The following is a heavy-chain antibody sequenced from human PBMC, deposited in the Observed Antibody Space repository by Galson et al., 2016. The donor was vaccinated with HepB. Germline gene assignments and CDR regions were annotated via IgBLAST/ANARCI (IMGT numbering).Heavy chain of an antibody. V-gene: IGHV7-4-1*02. Sequence: VSCKASGYILTDYAMYWVRQVPGQGLEWMGWINTNTVNPTYAQGFTGRLVFSLDTSVNTAYMEIRSLKTEDSAVYYCARVVSMVQGVIKEGFDIWGQGTMVTVSS. CDR1: GYILTDYA. CDR2: INTNTVNP. D-gene: IGHD3-10*01. J-gene: IGHJ3*02. CDR3: ARVVSMVQGVIKEGFDI.